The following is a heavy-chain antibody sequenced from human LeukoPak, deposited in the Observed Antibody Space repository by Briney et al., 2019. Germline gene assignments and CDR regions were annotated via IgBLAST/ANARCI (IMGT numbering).Heavy chain of an antibody. CDR3: ARFHYDFWSGTQGDY. V-gene: IGHV4-34*01. J-gene: IGHJ4*02. CDR2: INHSGST. CDR1: GGSFSGYY. Sequence: SETLSLTCAVYGGSFSGYYWSWLRQPPGKGLEWIGEINHSGSTNYNPSLKSRVTISVDTSKNQFSLKLSSVTAADTAVYYCARFHYDFWSGTQGDYWGQGTLVTVSS. D-gene: IGHD3-3*01.